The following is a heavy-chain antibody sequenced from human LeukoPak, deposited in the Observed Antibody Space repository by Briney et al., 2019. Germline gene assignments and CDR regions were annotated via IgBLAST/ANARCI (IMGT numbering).Heavy chain of an antibody. CDR1: GYTFTSYG. Sequence: ASVKVCCKASGYTFTSYGISWVRQAPGQGLEWMGWISAYNGNTNYAQKLQGRVTMTTDTFTSTAYMELRSLRSDDTAVYYCARSYYDILTGAPNAFDIWGQGTMVTVSS. CDR2: ISAYNGNT. CDR3: ARSYYDILTGAPNAFDI. V-gene: IGHV1-18*01. J-gene: IGHJ3*02. D-gene: IGHD3-9*01.